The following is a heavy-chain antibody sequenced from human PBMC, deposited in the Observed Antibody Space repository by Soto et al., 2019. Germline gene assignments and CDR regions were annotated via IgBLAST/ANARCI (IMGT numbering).Heavy chain of an antibody. D-gene: IGHD2-2*01. J-gene: IGHJ4*02. V-gene: IGHV3-20*01. CDR2: INWNGAST. CDR1: GITFHDYG. Sequence: EVQLVESGGGVVRPGGSLRLSCAAFGITFHDYGMSWVRQAPGKGLEWVSGINWNGASTGYADSVEGRFTISRDNAENSLYLEMNSLRAEDTAVYHCARGYCSSSSCYLTYWGQGTLVTVSS. CDR3: ARGYCSSSSCYLTY.